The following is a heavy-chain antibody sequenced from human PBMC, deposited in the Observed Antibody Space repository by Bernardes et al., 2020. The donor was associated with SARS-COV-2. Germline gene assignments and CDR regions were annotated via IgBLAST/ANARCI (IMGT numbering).Heavy chain of an antibody. CDR2: IAGDGNKK. D-gene: IGHD3-16*01. Sequence: GSLRLSCAASGFTFRSYWMSWVRRAPGRRLEWVANIAGDGNKKYYVDSVRGRFTISRDNAKNSLYLQMDSLRAEDAAVYYCARDEETGGEFYDYWGQGTPVTVSS. CDR3: ARDEETGGEFYDY. CDR1: GFTFRSYW. V-gene: IGHV3-7*04. J-gene: IGHJ4*02.